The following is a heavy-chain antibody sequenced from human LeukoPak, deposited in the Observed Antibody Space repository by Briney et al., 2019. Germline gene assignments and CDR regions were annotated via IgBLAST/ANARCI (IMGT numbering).Heavy chain of an antibody. D-gene: IGHD3-10*01. CDR3: ARGRVFRGSGSYYSFYYYYYMDV. J-gene: IGHJ6*03. CDR1: GGSFSGYY. CDR2: INHSGST. Sequence: SETLSLTCAVYGGSFSGYYWSWIRQPPGKGLEWIGEINHSGSTNYNPSLKSRVTISVDTSKNQFSLKLSSVTAADTAVYYCARGRVFRGSGSYYSFYYYYYMDVWGKGTTVTVSS. V-gene: IGHV4-34*01.